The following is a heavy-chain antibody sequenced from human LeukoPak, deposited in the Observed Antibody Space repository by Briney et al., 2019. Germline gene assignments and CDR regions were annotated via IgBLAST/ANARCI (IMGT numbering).Heavy chain of an antibody. CDR2: INPSGGST. CDR3: ARDSTVTTFRGCVDP. Sequence: ASVKVSCKVSGYTLTELSMHWVRQAPGQGLEWMGVINPSGGSTNYAQKFQGRVTMTRDTSTSTVYMELSSLRSEDTAVYYCARDSTVTTFRGCVDPWGQGTLVTVSS. J-gene: IGHJ5*02. CDR1: GYTLTELS. V-gene: IGHV1-46*01. D-gene: IGHD4-17*01.